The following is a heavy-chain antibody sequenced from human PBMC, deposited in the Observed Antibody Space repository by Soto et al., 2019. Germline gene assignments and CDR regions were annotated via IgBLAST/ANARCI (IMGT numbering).Heavy chain of an antibody. CDR2: ISSSSSYI. CDR1: GFTFSSDS. CDR3: ARVLAHPLVSYFDY. J-gene: IGHJ4*02. D-gene: IGHD3-9*01. V-gene: IGHV3-21*01. Sequence: GESLRLSSAASGFTFSSDSMNWVRQAPGKGLEWVSSISSSSSYIYYADSVKGRFTISRDNAKNSMYLKMNSLRAEDTAVYYCARVLAHPLVSYFDYWGQGTLVTVSS.